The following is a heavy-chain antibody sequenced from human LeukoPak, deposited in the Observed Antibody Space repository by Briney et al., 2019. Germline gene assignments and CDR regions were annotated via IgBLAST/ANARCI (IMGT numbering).Heavy chain of an antibody. Sequence: ASVKVSCKVSGYTLTELSMHWVRQAPGKGLEWMGGFDPEDGETIYAQKFQGGVTMTEDTSTDTAYMELSSLRSEDTAVYYCATDGQPHAPYSSTVYGMDVWGQGTTVTVSS. CDR1: GYTLTELS. D-gene: IGHD6-13*01. CDR2: FDPEDGET. V-gene: IGHV1-24*01. CDR3: ATDGQPHAPYSSTVYGMDV. J-gene: IGHJ6*02.